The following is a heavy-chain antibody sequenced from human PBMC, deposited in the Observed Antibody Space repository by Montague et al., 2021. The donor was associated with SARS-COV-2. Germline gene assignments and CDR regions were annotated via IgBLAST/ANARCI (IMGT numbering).Heavy chain of an antibody. D-gene: IGHD3-9*01. J-gene: IGHJ5*01. Sequence: SETLSLTCAVYGGSFSGYYWSWIRQPPGKGLEWIGEINHSGSTKYKSSLKRRVTISADTYKKQFSLKMSSVTAADTAVYYCARGSVFRYYGFLTGSRSCFDFWGQGTMVTVSS. CDR1: GGSFSGYY. CDR3: ARGSVFRYYGFLTGSRSCFDF. CDR2: INHSGST. V-gene: IGHV4-34*01.